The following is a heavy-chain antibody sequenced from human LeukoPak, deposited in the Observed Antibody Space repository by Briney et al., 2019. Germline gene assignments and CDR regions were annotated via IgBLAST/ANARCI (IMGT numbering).Heavy chain of an antibody. CDR3: ATGHTSLAP. J-gene: IGHJ4*02. CDR1: GFTFSTSW. CDR2: IKHDGSER. Sequence: GGSLRLSCAASGFTFSTSWMTWVRQAPGKGLEFVANIKHDGSERYYVDSVKGRFTISRANAKNSLYLQMDSLRAEDTAVYFCATGHTSLAPGGQGTLVTVSS. V-gene: IGHV3-7*01.